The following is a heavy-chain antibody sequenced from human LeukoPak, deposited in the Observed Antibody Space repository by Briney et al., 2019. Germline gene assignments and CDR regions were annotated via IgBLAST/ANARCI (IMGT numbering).Heavy chain of an antibody. CDR2: ISSSSSYI. V-gene: IGHV3-21*01. CDR1: GFTLSSYS. CDR3: ARVIAARPARRTYYYMDV. J-gene: IGHJ6*03. Sequence: GGSLRLSCAASGFTLSSYSMNWVRQAPGKGLEWVSSISSSSSYIYYADSVKGRFTISRDNAKNSLYLQMNSLRAEDTAVYHCARVIAARPARRTYYYMDVWGKGTTVTVSS. D-gene: IGHD6-6*01.